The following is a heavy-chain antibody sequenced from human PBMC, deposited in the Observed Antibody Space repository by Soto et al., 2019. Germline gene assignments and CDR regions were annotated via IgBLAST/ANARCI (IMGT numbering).Heavy chain of an antibody. Sequence: EVQLVESGGGLVQPGGSLRLSCAASGFTFSGYSMNWVRQAPGKGLEWLSFISSSSNTIYYADSVKGRFTISRVNAKNSLYLQMNSLRDEDTAVYYCVRDGGSSFAARGDAFAIWGQGTMVSVSS. D-gene: IGHD6-6*01. CDR1: GFTFSGYS. J-gene: IGHJ3*02. CDR2: ISSSSNTI. CDR3: VRDGGSSFAARGDAFAI. V-gene: IGHV3-48*02.